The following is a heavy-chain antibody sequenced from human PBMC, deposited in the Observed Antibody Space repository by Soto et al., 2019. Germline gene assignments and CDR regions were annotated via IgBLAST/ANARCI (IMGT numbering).Heavy chain of an antibody. CDR1: GYTFTSYA. D-gene: IGHD3-9*01. CDR2: INAGNGKT. J-gene: IGHJ6*03. V-gene: IGHV1-3*01. CDR3: ARDRGYYDILTGYYMDV. Sequence: ASVKVSCKASGYTFTSYAMHWLHQAPGQRLEWMGWINAGNGKTKYSQKFQGRVTITRDTSASTAYRELSSLRSEDTAMYYCARDRGYYDILTGYYMDVWGQGTTVTVSS.